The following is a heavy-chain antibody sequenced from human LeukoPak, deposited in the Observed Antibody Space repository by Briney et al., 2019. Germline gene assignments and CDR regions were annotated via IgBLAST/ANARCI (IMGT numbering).Heavy chain of an antibody. Sequence: PGGSLRLSCATSGFKYDDYHMHWLRQAPRQGLEWVSDISWNGAIMVYADSVKGRFTISRDNTKSSLYLQMNSLRAEDTALYYCAKDISIGGFADGYFYGMDAWGQGTTVTVSS. CDR1: GFKYDDYH. CDR3: AKDISIGGFADGYFYGMDA. J-gene: IGHJ6*02. CDR2: ISWNGAIM. D-gene: IGHD4-23*01. V-gene: IGHV3-9*01.